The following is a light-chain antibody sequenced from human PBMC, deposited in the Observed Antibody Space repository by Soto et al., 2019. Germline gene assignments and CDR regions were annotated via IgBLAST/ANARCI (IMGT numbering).Light chain of an antibody. CDR2: QTS. J-gene: IGKJ1*01. CDR3: LHRQRWPRT. CDR1: QYINTR. V-gene: IGKV3-11*01. Sequence: EILVKDSPVTLSSFPSDRVTLSCRASQYINTRLAWYQHRPGQAPRLLIYQTSIRAAGIPARFSASGSGTDFTLAISDVYPEYFSIDFCLHRQRWPRTFGRGTKVDIK.